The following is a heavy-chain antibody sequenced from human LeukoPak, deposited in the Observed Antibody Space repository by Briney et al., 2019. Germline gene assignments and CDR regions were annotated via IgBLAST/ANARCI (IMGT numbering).Heavy chain of an antibody. CDR3: ARGLREWYAFDI. J-gene: IGHJ3*02. CDR2: IYTSGST. Sequence: SETLSLTCAVSGGSISSYYWSWIRQPAGKGLGWIGRIYTSGSTNYNPSLKSRVTMSVDTSKNQFSLKLSSVTAADTAVYYCARGLREWYAFDIWGQGTMVTVSS. CDR1: GGSISSYY. D-gene: IGHD3-3*01. V-gene: IGHV4-4*07.